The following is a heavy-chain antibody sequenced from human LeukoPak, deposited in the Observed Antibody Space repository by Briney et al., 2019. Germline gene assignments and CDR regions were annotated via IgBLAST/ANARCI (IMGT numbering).Heavy chain of an antibody. CDR2: FDPEDGET. CDR3: ATAGYDILTGYSYYGMDV. V-gene: IGHV1-24*01. J-gene: IGHJ6*02. CDR1: GYTLTELS. Sequence: ASVKVSCKVSGYTLTELSMHWVRQAPGKGLGWMGGFDPEDGETIYAQKFQGRVTMTEDTSTDTAYMELSSLRSEDTAVYYCATAGYDILTGYSYYGMDVWGQGTTVTVSS. D-gene: IGHD3-9*01.